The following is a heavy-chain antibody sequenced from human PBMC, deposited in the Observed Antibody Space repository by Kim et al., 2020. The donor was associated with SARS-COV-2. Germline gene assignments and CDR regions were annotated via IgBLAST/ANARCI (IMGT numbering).Heavy chain of an antibody. J-gene: IGHJ6*01. CDR1: GLSFDDSA. D-gene: IGHD3-22*01. CDR2: ISYDGRNK. Sequence: GGSLRLSCAASGLSFDDSAMNWVRQAPGKGLEWLAVISYDGRNKDYADSVKGRFTISRDNSKRTLFVQMNSLRVEDTGVYYCARGNYHESLSLSGYYNGMDVWGQGTTVTVSS. V-gene: IGHV3-30-3*01. CDR3: ARGNYHESLSLSGYYNGMDV.